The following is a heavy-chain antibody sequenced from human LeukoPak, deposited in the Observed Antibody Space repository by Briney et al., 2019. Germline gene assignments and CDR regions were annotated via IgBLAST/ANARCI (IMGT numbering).Heavy chain of an antibody. CDR1: GGSISSYY. Sequence: ETLSLTCTVSGGSISSYYWSWVRQAPGKGLEWVANINQDGSRKHYVDSVEGRFTVSRDNAEKSLYLQTNSLRAEDTAIYYCARLWGDATIFDLWGQGTLVTVSS. CDR3: ARLWGDATIFDL. J-gene: IGHJ4*02. V-gene: IGHV3-7*01. CDR2: INQDGSRK. D-gene: IGHD5-12*01.